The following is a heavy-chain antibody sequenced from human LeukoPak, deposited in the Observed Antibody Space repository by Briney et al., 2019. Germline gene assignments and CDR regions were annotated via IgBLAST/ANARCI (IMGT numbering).Heavy chain of an antibody. D-gene: IGHD6-6*01. CDR2: IYPGDSDT. CDR3: ARAIATRPGPSYFDY. V-gene: IGHV5-51*01. J-gene: IGHJ4*02. CDR1: GYSFATYW. Sequence: GESLKISCKGSGYSFATYWIAWVRQMPGKGLEWMGIIYPGDSDTRYSPSFQGQVTISADKSITTAYLQWSSLKASDTAMYYCARAIATRPGPSYFDYWGQGTLVTVSS.